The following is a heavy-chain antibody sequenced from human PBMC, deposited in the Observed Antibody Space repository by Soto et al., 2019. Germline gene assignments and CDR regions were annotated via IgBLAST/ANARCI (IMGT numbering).Heavy chain of an antibody. CDR2: FDPEDGET. CDR1: GYTLTESS. CDR3: ATGIAVAYHYYFDY. Sequence: ASVKVSCKVSGYTLTESSMHWVRQAPGEGLEWMGGFDPEDGETIYAQKFQGRVTMTEDTSTDTAYMELSSLRSEDTAVYYCATGIAVAYHYYFDYWGQGTLVTVSS. D-gene: IGHD6-19*01. J-gene: IGHJ4*02. V-gene: IGHV1-24*01.